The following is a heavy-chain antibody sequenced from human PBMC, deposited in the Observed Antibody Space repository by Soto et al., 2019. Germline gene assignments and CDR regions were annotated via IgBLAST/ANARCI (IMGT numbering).Heavy chain of an antibody. V-gene: IGHV3-43*01. Sequence: AGGSLRLSCAASGFTSHGYTMHRVRQAPGKGLEWVSLINWDGTNKYYADSVKGRFTISRDNGKNSLYLQMNSLRTEDTALYYCAKEAGTIYFDYWGQGALVTVSS. CDR2: INWDGTNK. CDR1: GFTSHGYT. D-gene: IGHD6-13*01. J-gene: IGHJ4*02. CDR3: AKEAGTIYFDY.